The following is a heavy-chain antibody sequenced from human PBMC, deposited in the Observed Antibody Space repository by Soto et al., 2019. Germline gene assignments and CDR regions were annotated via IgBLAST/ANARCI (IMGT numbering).Heavy chain of an antibody. D-gene: IGHD3-10*01. J-gene: IGHJ4*02. V-gene: IGHV4-34*01. CDR3: ARGHGGSYYGSGSYYLPLDY. CDR2: INHSGST. CDR1: GGSFSGYY. Sequence: QVQLQQWGAGLLKPSETLSLTCAVYGGSFSGYYWSWIRQPPGKGLEWIGEINHSGSTNYNPSLKSRVTISVDTSKNQFSLKLSSVTAADTAVYYCARGHGGSYYGSGSYYLPLDYWGQGTLVTVSS.